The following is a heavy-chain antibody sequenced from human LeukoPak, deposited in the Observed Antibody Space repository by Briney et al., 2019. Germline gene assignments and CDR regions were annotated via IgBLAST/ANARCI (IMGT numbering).Heavy chain of an antibody. Sequence: GGSLRLSCAASGFTFSSYSMNWVRQAPGKGLEWVSYIGSGSQNIYYADSVKGRFIISRDNAKKTLFLQMNSLRAEDTAVYYCARDLGYSGYVMSYGGQGTLVTVSS. J-gene: IGHJ4*02. D-gene: IGHD5-12*01. CDR2: IGSGSQNI. CDR3: ARDLGYSGYVMSY. V-gene: IGHV3-48*01. CDR1: GFTFSSYS.